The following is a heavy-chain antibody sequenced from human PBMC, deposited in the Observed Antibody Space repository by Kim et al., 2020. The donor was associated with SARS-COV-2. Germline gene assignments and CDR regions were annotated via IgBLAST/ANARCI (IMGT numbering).Heavy chain of an antibody. CDR1: GFTFDDYA. Sequence: GGSLRLSCAASGFTFDDYAMHWVRQAPGKGLEWVSLISGDGGSKYYADSVKGRFTISRDNSKNSLYLQMYNLRTEDTALYYCAKDMYKDYSNYFLPYYYYGRDVWGQGTTVSVSS. J-gene: IGHJ6*02. CDR3: AKDMYKDYSNYFLPYYYYGRDV. V-gene: IGHV3-43*02. CDR2: ISGDGGSK. D-gene: IGHD4-4*01.